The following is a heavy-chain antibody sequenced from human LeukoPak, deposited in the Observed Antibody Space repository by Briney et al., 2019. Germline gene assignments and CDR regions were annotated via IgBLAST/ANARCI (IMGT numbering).Heavy chain of an antibody. CDR2: IYSGGST. V-gene: IGHV3-53*01. CDR1: GFTVSSKY. J-gene: IGHJ3*02. D-gene: IGHD2-2*01. CDR3: ARAPPHHAADAFDI. Sequence: GGSLRLSCAASGFTVSSKYMSWVRQAPGKGLEWVSVIYSGGSTYYADSVKGRFTISRDNSKNTLYLQMNSLRAEDTAVYYCARAPPHHAADAFDIWGQGTMVTVSS.